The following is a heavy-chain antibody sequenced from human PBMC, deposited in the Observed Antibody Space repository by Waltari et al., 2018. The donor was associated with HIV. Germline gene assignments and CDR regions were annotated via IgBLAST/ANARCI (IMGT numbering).Heavy chain of an antibody. CDR3: ARPIGRGQDY. CDR2: IKQEGSEK. Sequence: EVQLVESGGGLVQPGGSLRLSCAASGFTFSSYWMSWVRQAPGKGLEWVANIKQEGSEKNYVDSVKGRFTISRDNAKNSLYLQMNSLRVEDTAVYYCARPIGRGQDYWGQGTLVTVSS. V-gene: IGHV3-7*01. J-gene: IGHJ4*02. CDR1: GFTFSSYW.